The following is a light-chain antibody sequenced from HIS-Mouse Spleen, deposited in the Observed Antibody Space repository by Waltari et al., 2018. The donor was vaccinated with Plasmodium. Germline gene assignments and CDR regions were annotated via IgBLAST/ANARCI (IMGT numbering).Light chain of an antibody. V-gene: IGLV3-10*01. CDR1: ALPNKY. Sequence: SYELTQPPSVSVSPGQTARITCSEDALPNKYAYGYQQKSGQAPVQVIYEDSKRPSGIPERFSGSSSGTMATLTISGAQVEDEADYYCYSTDSSGNHRVFGGGTKLTVL. CDR2: EDS. CDR3: YSTDSSGNHRV. J-gene: IGLJ3*02.